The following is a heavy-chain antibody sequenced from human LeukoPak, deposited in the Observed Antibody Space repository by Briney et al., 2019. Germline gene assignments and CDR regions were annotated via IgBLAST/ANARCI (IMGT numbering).Heavy chain of an antibody. CDR3: AELGITMIGGV. Sequence: GGSLRLSCAASGFTFSSYGMSWVRQAPGKGLEWVSAISDSDGSTYYADSVKGRFTISRDNSKKTLYLQMNSLRAEDTAVYYCAELGITMIGGVWGKGTTVTISS. CDR2: ISDSDGST. V-gene: IGHV3-23*01. J-gene: IGHJ6*04. D-gene: IGHD3-10*02. CDR1: GFTFSSYG.